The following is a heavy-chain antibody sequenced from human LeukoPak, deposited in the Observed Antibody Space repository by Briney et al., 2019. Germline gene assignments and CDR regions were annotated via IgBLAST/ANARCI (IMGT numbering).Heavy chain of an antibody. J-gene: IGHJ3*02. Sequence: ASVKVSCKASGYTFTSYGISWVRQAPGQGLEWMGWISAHNGNTNYAQKLQGRVTMTTDTSTSTAYMELRSLRSDDMAVYYCARDSLRCSSTSCYKPAGWVAFDIWGQGTMVTVSS. CDR2: ISAHNGNT. CDR1: GYTFTSYG. V-gene: IGHV1-18*03. CDR3: ARDSLRCSSTSCYKPAGWVAFDI. D-gene: IGHD2-2*02.